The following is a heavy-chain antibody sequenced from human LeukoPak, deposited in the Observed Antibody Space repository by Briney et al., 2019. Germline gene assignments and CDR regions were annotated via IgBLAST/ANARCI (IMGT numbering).Heavy chain of an antibody. V-gene: IGHV3-23*01. Sequence: PGGSLRLSCAASGFTFNKYAMKWVRQAPGKGLEWVSAISGSAGHTYYADSVKGRFTISRDNSKNTLYLQMNSLRAEDTAVYYCARELEWLVDYWGQGTLVTVSS. CDR1: GFTFNKYA. CDR2: ISGSAGHT. CDR3: ARELEWLVDY. D-gene: IGHD3-3*01. J-gene: IGHJ4*02.